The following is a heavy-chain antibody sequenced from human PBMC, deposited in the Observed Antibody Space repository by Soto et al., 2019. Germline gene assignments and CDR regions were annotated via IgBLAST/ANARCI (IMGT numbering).Heavy chain of an antibody. V-gene: IGHV3-9*01. J-gene: IGHJ6*02. Sequence: VQLVDSGGGMVQPGRSLRLSCVASGFTFDDHAMHWVRRGPGRGLEWVSGISWNSETTGYADSVRSRVTISRNNATHSLYIQMNRLRGEDTDYYYGAKDEGSVWCVAKRSSYAYYGMDVWGQGTTV. D-gene: IGHD3-10*01. CDR3: AKDEGSVWCVAKRSSYAYYGMDV. CDR2: ISWNSETT. CDR1: GFTFDDHA.